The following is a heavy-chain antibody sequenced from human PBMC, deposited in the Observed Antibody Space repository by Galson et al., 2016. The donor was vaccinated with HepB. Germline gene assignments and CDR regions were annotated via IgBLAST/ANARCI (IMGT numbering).Heavy chain of an antibody. V-gene: IGHV3-33*01. CDR1: GFTFPTSG. J-gene: IGHJ1*01. CDR2: ICSDENNR. D-gene: IGHD1-26*01. Sequence: SLRLSCAASGFTFPTSGMHWVRQAPGKGLEWVAIICSDENNRSYADSVKGRFTISRDNSKNTVFLEMNSLRAEDTAVYFCATEGIIGGRYSYFQLWGPGTRVPVS. CDR3: ATEGIIGGRYSYFQL.